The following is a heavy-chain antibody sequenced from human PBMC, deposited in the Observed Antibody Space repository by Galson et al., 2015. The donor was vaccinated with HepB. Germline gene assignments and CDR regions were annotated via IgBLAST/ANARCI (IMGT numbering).Heavy chain of an antibody. CDR3: ARGNEDHIPMLIIYGMDV. Sequence: SLRLSCAASGFTFSSYSINWVRQAPGKGLEWISYISSSTTTIYYADSVKGRFTISRDNAKNSLYLQMSSLRDEDAAVYYCARGNEDHIPMLIIYGMDVWGQGTTVTVSS. J-gene: IGHJ6*02. V-gene: IGHV3-48*02. D-gene: IGHD3-10*01. CDR1: GFTFSSYS. CDR2: ISSSTTTI.